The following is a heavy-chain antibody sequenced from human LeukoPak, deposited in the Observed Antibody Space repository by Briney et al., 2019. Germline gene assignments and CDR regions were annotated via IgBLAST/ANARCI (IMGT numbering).Heavy chain of an antibody. CDR2: IYYSGST. J-gene: IGHJ4*02. CDR1: GGSISSGGYY. V-gene: IGHV4-31*03. Sequence: KPSQTLSLTSTVSGGSISSGGYYWSWIRQHPGKGLEWIGYIYYSGSTYYNPSLKSRVTISVDTSKNQFSLKLSSVTAADTAVYYCARNFMTTDKKYFDCWGQGTLVTVSS. CDR3: ARNFMTTDKKYFDC. D-gene: IGHD4-17*01.